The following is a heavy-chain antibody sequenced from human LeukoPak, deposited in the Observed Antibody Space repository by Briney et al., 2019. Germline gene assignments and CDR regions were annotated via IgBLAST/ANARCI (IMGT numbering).Heavy chain of an antibody. CDR1: GXSISSGGYY. Sequence: SETLSLTCTVSGXSISSGGYYWNWIRQHPGRGLEWIGYIYYSGSTYYNPSLKSRVTISVDTSKNQFSLKLSSVTAADTAVYYCARDKGGSGQFDPWGQGTLVTVSS. D-gene: IGHD2-15*01. V-gene: IGHV4-31*03. CDR2: IYYSGST. CDR3: ARDKGGSGQFDP. J-gene: IGHJ5*02.